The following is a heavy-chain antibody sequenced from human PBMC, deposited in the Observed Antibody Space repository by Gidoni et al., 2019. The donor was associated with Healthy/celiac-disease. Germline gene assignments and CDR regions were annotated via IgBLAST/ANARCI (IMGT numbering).Heavy chain of an antibody. CDR2: IIPIFGTA. Sequence: QVQPVQSGAEVKKPGSSMKVSCMASGGTFSTYAISWVRQAPGQGIEWMGGIIPIFGTANYAQKFQGRVTVTAGGSTSTAYMELSSLRSEDTAVYYCARRRRGLDGYDDAFDIWGQGTMVTVSS. V-gene: IGHV1-69*01. J-gene: IGHJ3*02. CDR1: GGTFSTYA. CDR3: ARRRRGLDGYDDAFDI. D-gene: IGHD5-12*01.